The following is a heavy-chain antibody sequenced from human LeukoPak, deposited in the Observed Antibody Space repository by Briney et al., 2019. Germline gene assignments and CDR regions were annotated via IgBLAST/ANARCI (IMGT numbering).Heavy chain of an antibody. V-gene: IGHV3-30-3*01. D-gene: IGHD4-4*01. CDR2: ISYDGSNK. CDR3: ARGYSNIDY. Sequence: GGSLRLSCAASGFTFSSYAMHWVRQAPGKGLEWVAVISYDGSNKYYADSVKGRFTISRGNSKNTLYLQMNSLRAEDTAVYYCARGYSNIDYWGQGTLVTVSS. CDR1: GFTFSSYA. J-gene: IGHJ4*02.